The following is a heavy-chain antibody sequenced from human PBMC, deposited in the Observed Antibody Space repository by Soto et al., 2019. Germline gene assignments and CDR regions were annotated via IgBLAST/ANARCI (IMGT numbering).Heavy chain of an antibody. CDR1: GGTFSSYA. V-gene: IGHV1-69*05. Sequence: SVKVSCKASGGTFSSYAISWVRQAPGQGLEWMGGIIPIFGTANYAQKFQGRVTMTRDTSISTAYMDLSRLRSDDTAVYYCARGYCSGGSCYFGYWGQGTLVTVS. CDR3: ARGYCSGGSCYFGY. D-gene: IGHD2-15*01. CDR2: IIPIFGTA. J-gene: IGHJ4*02.